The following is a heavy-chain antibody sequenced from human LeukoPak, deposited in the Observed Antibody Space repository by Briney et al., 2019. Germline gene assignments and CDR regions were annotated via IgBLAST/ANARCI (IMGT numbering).Heavy chain of an antibody. D-gene: IGHD3-10*01. J-gene: IGHJ4*02. Sequence: PGGSLRLSCAASGFTFDDYGMSWVRQAPGKGLEWVANIKEDGTVKYYVESVKGRFTISRDNAKNSLYLQMNSLRAEDTAVYYCATAITMFDYWGQGTLVTVSS. CDR2: IKEDGTVK. V-gene: IGHV3-7*02. CDR3: ATAITMFDY. CDR1: GFTFDDYG.